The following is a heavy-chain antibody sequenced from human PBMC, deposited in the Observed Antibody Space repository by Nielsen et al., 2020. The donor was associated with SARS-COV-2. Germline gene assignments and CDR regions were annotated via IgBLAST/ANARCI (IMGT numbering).Heavy chain of an antibody. CDR2: ISYDGSNK. V-gene: IGHV3-30*18. Sequence: WIRQPPGKGLEWVAVISYDGSNKYYADSVKGRFTISRDNSKNTLYLQMNSLRAEDTAMYYCAKDSRRYCSSTSCYVGMDVWGQGTTVTVSS. CDR3: AKDSRRYCSSTSCYVGMDV. D-gene: IGHD2-2*01. J-gene: IGHJ6*02.